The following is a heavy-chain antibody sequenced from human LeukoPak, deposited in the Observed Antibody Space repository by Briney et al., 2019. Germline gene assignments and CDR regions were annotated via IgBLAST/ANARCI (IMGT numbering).Heavy chain of an antibody. J-gene: IGHJ4*02. V-gene: IGHV3-23*01. Sequence: GGSLRLSCAASGFTLSSYAMSWARQAPGKGLEWVSSVSSSGRNTYYADSVKGRFTISRDNSENTVYLQMSSLRAEDTAVYYCAKRDRPCSGDCSAPYYFDYWGPGTLVTVSS. D-gene: IGHD2-21*02. CDR2: VSSSGRNT. CDR3: AKRDRPCSGDCSAPYYFDY. CDR1: GFTLSSYA.